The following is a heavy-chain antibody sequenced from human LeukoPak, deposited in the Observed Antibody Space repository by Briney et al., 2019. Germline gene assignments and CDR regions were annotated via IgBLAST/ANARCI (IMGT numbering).Heavy chain of an antibody. Sequence: ASVKVSCKASGYTFTSYDINWVRQATGQGLEWMGWMNPNSGNTGYAQKFQGRVTMTRNTSISTAYMELSSLRSEDTAVYYCARGRRRYDFWSGYYDYYYYSGMDVWGQGTTVTVSS. D-gene: IGHD3-3*01. CDR2: MNPNSGNT. CDR1: GYTFTSYD. V-gene: IGHV1-8*01. CDR3: ARGRRRYDFWSGYYDYYYYSGMDV. J-gene: IGHJ6*02.